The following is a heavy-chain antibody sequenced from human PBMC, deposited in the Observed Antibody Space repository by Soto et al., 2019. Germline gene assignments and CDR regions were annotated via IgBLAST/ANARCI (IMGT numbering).Heavy chain of an antibody. J-gene: IGHJ4*02. Sequence: QVQLQESGPGLVKPSGTLSLTCAVSGGSISSSNWWNWVRQPPGKGLEWIGEIYHSGSTNYNPSLKSRVTISVDKSKNQFSLKLSSVTAAYTAVYYCARDKARYYYGSGSSTLFHYWGQGTLVTVSS. CDR2: IYHSGST. CDR3: ARDKARYYYGSGSSTLFHY. CDR1: GGSISSSNW. D-gene: IGHD3-10*01. V-gene: IGHV4-4*02.